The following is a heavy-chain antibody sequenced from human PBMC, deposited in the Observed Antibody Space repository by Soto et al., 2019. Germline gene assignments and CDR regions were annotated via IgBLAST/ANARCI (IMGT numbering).Heavy chain of an antibody. D-gene: IGHD3-22*01. V-gene: IGHV1-2*02. J-gene: IGHJ5*02. CDR3: ARDGLYDVDSPGWLHP. Sequence: QAQLVQSGAEVKKPGASVKVSCEAFGYTFTGYYMHWVRQAPGQGLEWMGWINPKSGATKYAQKFEGRGIMNPDTSMYTVYKEVMRLRSDASAIYYCARDGLYDVDSPGWLHPWGKGTPVTVAS. CDR2: INPKSGAT. CDR1: GYTFTGYY.